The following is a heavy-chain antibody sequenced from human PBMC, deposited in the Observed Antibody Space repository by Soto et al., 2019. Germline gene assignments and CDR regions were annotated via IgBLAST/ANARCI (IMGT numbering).Heavy chain of an antibody. J-gene: IGHJ4*02. D-gene: IGHD4-17*01. CDR2: IYSSGST. V-gene: IGHV4-4*07. Sequence: SETRSLTCTVSGGSISSYYWSWIRQPAGKGLEYIGRIYSSGSTNYNPSLKSRVTMSVDTFKNQFSLKLTSVTGADTAVYYCARGHGDYVDSWGQGTLVTVSS. CDR1: GGSISSYY. CDR3: ARGHGDYVDS.